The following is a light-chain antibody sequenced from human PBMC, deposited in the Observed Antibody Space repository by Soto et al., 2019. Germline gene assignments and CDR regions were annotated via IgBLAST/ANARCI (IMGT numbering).Light chain of an antibody. Sequence: DIQMTQSPSSLSASVGDRVTITCRASQSISSYLNWYQQKPGKAPKLLIYAASSLQSGVPSRFSGSGSGTDFTLTTSSLQPEDFATYYSQQSYTTPYTFGQGTKLEIK. CDR1: QSISSY. CDR3: QQSYTTPYT. J-gene: IGKJ2*01. V-gene: IGKV1-39*01. CDR2: AAS.